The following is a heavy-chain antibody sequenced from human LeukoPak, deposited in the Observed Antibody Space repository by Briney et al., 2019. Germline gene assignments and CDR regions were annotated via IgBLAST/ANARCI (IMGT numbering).Heavy chain of an antibody. V-gene: IGHV3-30*18. Sequence: GGSLRLSCAASGFTFSSYGMQWVRQAPGKGLEWVAAISHDGSYKYYADSVKGRFTISRDNSKNTLYLKMNSLRAEDTAVYYCANNSSDFDAFDIWGQGTMVTVSS. CDR2: ISHDGSYK. CDR1: GFTFSSYG. D-gene: IGHD6-19*01. J-gene: IGHJ3*02. CDR3: ANNSSDFDAFDI.